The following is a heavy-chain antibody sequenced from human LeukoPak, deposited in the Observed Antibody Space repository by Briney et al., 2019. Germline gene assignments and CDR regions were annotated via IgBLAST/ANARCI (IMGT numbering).Heavy chain of an antibody. CDR1: GFTFSSYT. J-gene: IGHJ5*02. CDR2: ISGSGGRT. D-gene: IGHD3-16*01. CDR3: AKPGVGGGMRSCCDL. V-gene: IGHV3-23*01. Sequence: GGSLRLSCAASGFTFSSYTMNWVRQPPGKGLEWVSAISGSGGRTYYADSVKGRFTISRDNSQNPLYLQMNSLRAEGTAVSYCAKPGVGGGMRSCCDLWGQGTGVSVS.